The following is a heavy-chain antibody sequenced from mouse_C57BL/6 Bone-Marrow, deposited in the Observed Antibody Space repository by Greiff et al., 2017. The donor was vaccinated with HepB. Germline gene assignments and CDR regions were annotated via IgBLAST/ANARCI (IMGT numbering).Heavy chain of an antibody. J-gene: IGHJ3*01. V-gene: IGHV1-76*01. CDR2: IYPGSGNT. Sequence: QVQLKQSGAELVRPGASVKLSCKASGYTFTDYYINWVKQRPGQGLEWIARIYPGSGNTYYNEKFKGKATLTAEKSSSTAYMQLSSLTSEDSAVYFCARASSGYGFAYWGQGTLVTVSA. D-gene: IGHD3-2*02. CDR1: GYTFTDYY. CDR3: ARASSGYGFAY.